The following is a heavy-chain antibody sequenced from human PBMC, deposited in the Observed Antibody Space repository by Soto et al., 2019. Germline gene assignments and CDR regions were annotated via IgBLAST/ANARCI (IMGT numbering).Heavy chain of an antibody. CDR3: AREIKIVVVPAAIHAAYYYYSGMDV. J-gene: IGHJ6*02. CDR2: ILPIFGTA. CDR1: GGTFSSYA. V-gene: IGHV1-69*13. Sequence: SVKVSCKASGGTFSSYAISWVRQAPGQGLEWMGGILPIFGTAKYAQKFQGRVTITADESTSTAYMELSSLRSEDTAVYYCAREIKIVVVPAAIHAAYYYYSGMDVWGQGTTVTVSS. D-gene: IGHD2-2*01.